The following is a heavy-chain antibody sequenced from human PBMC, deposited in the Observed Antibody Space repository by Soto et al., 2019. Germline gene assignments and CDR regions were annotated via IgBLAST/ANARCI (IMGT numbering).Heavy chain of an antibody. CDR3: AKEGGLSGSYYISSSYYFDY. D-gene: IGHD1-26*01. CDR2: ISYDGSNT. J-gene: IGHJ4*02. Sequence: QVQLVESGGGGVRPGGSLSPSCLASGFTFSSDGRPWVRQAPGKGLGWVAIISYDGSNTNYADSVKGRFTISKDNSKNTLYLQMNSLRAEDTSVYYCAKEGGLSGSYYISSSYYFDYWGQGTLVTVSS. CDR1: GFTFSSDG. V-gene: IGHV3-30*18.